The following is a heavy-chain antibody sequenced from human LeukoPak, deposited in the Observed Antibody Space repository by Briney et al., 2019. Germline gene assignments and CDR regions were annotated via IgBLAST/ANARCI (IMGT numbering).Heavy chain of an antibody. J-gene: IGHJ6*03. D-gene: IGHD4-23*01. V-gene: IGHV3-20*04. Sequence: GGSLRLSCAASGFTFDDYGMSWVRQAPGKGLEWVSGINWNGGSTGYADSVKGRFTISRDNAKNSLYLQMNSLRAEDTALYYCAGEGGGSDYYYYYMDVWGKGTTVTVSS. CDR2: INWNGGST. CDR1: GFTFDDYG. CDR3: AGEGGGSDYYYYYMDV.